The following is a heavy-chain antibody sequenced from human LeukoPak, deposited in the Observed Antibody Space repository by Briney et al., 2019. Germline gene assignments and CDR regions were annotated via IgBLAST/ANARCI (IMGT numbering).Heavy chain of an antibody. Sequence: PGGSLRLSCVASGFTLRSYVMNWVRQTPGKGLEWVSSISGSGDSTFYADSVKGRFTISRDNSKNTLYLQMNSLRAEDTAVYYCAKPVASWLNWFDPWGQGTLVTVSS. D-gene: IGHD5-24*01. V-gene: IGHV3-23*01. CDR1: GFTLRSYV. CDR3: AKPVASWLNWFDP. J-gene: IGHJ5*02. CDR2: ISGSGDST.